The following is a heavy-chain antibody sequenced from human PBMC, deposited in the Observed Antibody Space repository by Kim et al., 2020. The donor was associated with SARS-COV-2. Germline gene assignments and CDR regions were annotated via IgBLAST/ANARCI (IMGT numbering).Heavy chain of an antibody. CDR2: VYHSGST. CDR3: ARLPHDSSGYVDS. J-gene: IGHJ4*02. Sequence: SETLSLTCTVSGGSISSSFNYWGWIRQPPGKGLEWIGSVYHSGSTYDSPSLKSRVTVSVDTSKNEFYLKVTSVTAADTDVYFCARLPHDSSGYVDSWGPGILVTVSS. CDR1: GGSISSSFNY. V-gene: IGHV4-39*01. D-gene: IGHD3-22*01.